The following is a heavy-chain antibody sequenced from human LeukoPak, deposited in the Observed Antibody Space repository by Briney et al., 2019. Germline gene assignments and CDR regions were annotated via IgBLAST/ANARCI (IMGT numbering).Heavy chain of an antibody. CDR2: INPSGGST. CDR1: GYTFTSYY. D-gene: IGHD6-13*01. Sequence: ASVKVSCKASGYTFTSYYMHWVRQAPGQGLEWMGIINPSGGSTSYAQKFQGRVTMTRGTSTSTVYMELSSLRSEDTAVYYCLHSSSWPGHYYFDYWGQGTLVTVSS. J-gene: IGHJ4*02. CDR3: LHSSSWPGHYYFDY. V-gene: IGHV1-46*01.